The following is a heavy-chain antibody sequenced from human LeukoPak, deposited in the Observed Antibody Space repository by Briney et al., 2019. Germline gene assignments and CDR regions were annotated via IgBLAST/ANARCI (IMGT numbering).Heavy chain of an antibody. V-gene: IGHV1-2*06. J-gene: IGHJ4*02. CDR1: GYTFTGYY. CDR3: ARDTFPGLLQPDY. D-gene: IGHD5-24*01. CDR2: INPNSGGT. Sequence: ASVKVSCKASGYTFTGYYMHWVRQAPGQGLEWMGRINPNSGGTNYAQKFQGRVTMTRDTSISTAYMELSRLRSDDTAVYYCARDTFPGLLQPDYWGQGTLVTVSS.